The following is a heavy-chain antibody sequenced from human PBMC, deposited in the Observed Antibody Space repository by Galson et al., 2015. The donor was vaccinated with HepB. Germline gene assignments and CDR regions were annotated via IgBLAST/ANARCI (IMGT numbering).Heavy chain of an antibody. CDR2: ISYDGSNK. J-gene: IGHJ3*02. V-gene: IGHV3-30*18. Sequence: SLRLSCAASEFTFRSYGMHWVRQAPGKGLEWVAVISYDGSNKYYADSVKGRSTISRDNSKNTLYLQMDSLRAEDTAVYYCAKDRRTYSSGWSALDIWGQGTMVTVSS. CDR3: AKDRRTYSSGWSALDI. CDR1: EFTFRSYG. D-gene: IGHD6-19*01.